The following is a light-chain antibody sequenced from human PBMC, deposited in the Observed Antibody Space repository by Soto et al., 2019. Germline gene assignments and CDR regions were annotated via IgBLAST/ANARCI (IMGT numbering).Light chain of an antibody. CDR1: QSSSSS. CDR3: QQRSDWPPG. J-gene: IGKJ5*01. Sequence: EIILIEAPAILSLSLGERATLSCRASQSSSSSLAWYQQQTGQAPRLLIYDASNRATGIPARFSGSGSGTDFTLTIISREPEDFVIYYCQQRSDWPPGFGQGTRLEFK. V-gene: IGKV3-11*01. CDR2: DAS.